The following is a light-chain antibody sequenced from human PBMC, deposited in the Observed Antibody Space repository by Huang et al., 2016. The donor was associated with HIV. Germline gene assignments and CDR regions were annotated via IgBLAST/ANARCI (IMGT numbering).Light chain of an antibody. V-gene: IGKV1-NL1*01. CDR3: QQYHGVPWT. J-gene: IGKJ1*01. CDR1: QGYSNS. Sequence: DIQMTQSPSSLSASVGDRVAITCRASQGYSNSLAWYQQKPGNAPKLLLYAASSLEGGVRSRFSGSGSGTVYTRTISSLQPEDVAIYHCQQYHGVPWTFGQGTKVEVK. CDR2: AAS.